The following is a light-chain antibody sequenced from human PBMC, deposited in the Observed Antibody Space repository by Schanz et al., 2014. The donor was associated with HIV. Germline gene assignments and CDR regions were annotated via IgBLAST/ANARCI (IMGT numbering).Light chain of an antibody. CDR2: DVS. Sequence: QSALTQPASVSGSPGQSITISCTGTSSDVGGYNFVSWYQQHPDKAPRLMIFDVSSRPSGVSNRFSGSKSGNTASLTISGLQAEDEADYYCSSYTSDTVLFGGGTKLTVL. J-gene: IGLJ2*01. CDR3: SSYTSDTVL. CDR1: SSDVGGYNF. V-gene: IGLV2-14*03.